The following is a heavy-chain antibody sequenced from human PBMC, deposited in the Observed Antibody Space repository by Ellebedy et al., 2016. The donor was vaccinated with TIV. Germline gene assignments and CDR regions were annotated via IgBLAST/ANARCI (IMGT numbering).Heavy chain of an antibody. V-gene: IGHV4-30-4*01. D-gene: IGHD2-21*01. CDR2: IYYSGST. J-gene: IGHJ6*02. CDR3: AREIPYYYGMDV. CDR1: VGSISSGDYY. Sequence: MPSETLSLTCTVSVGSISSGDYYWSWLRQPPGKGLEWIGYIYYSGSTYYNPSPKSRVTISVDTSKNQFSLKLSSVTAADTAVFYCAREIPYYYGMDVWGQGTTVTVSS.